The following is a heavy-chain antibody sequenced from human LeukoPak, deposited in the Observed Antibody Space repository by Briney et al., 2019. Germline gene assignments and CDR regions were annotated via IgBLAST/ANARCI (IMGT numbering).Heavy chain of an antibody. CDR1: GFTFSSYW. CDR3: ARTSGYNSLPF. J-gene: IGHJ4*02. D-gene: IGHD1-14*01. V-gene: IGHV3-7*01. CDR2: IKQDGSEK. Sequence: GGSLRLSCAASGFTFSSYWMSWVRQAPGKGLEWVANIKQDGSEKYYVDSVKGRFTISRDNAKNSLYLQMNSLRAEDTAMYYCARTSGYNSLPFWGQGTLVTVSS.